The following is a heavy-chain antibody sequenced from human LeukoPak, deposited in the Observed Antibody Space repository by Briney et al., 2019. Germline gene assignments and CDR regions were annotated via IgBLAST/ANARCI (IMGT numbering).Heavy chain of an antibody. D-gene: IGHD2-15*01. CDR3: ARDRGVVVAAMGYYFDY. J-gene: IGHJ4*02. CDR2: ITNGGTV. Sequence: GGSLRLSCAASGFTFSSYAMSWVRQAPGKGLEWISYITNGGTVYYADSVKGRFTLSRDDAKSSLYLQMNSLRAEDTAVYYCARDRGVVVAAMGYYFDYWGQGSLVTVSS. V-gene: IGHV3-48*04. CDR1: GFTFSSYA.